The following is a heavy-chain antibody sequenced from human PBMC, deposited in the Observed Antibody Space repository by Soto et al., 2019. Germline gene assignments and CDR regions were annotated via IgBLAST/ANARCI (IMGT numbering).Heavy chain of an antibody. Sequence: QVQLVQSGAEVKKPGSSVKVSCKASGGTFSSYAISWVRQAPGQGLEWMGGIIPIFGTANYAQKFQGRVTITADESTSTASMELSSLRSEDTAVYYCARAPEPDSGWFYYFDYWGQGTLVTVSS. CDR1: GGTFSSYA. D-gene: IGHD6-19*01. V-gene: IGHV1-69*01. CDR3: ARAPEPDSGWFYYFDY. J-gene: IGHJ4*02. CDR2: IIPIFGTA.